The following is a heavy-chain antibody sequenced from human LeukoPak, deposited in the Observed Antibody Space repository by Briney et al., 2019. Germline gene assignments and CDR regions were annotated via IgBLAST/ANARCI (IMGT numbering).Heavy chain of an antibody. D-gene: IGHD3-22*01. CDR1: GFTFSSYA. V-gene: IGHV3-30-3*01. Sequence: PGGSLRLSCAASGFTFSSYAMHWVRQAPGKGLEWVAVISYDGSNKYYADSVKGRFTISRDNSKNTLYLQMNSLRAEDTAVYYCARDPALDYYDSSGYYGWGQGTLVTVSS. CDR3: ARDPALDYYDSSGYYG. J-gene: IGHJ4*02. CDR2: ISYDGSNK.